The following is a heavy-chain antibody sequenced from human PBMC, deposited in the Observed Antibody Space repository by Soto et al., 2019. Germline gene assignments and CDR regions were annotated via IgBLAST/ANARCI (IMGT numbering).Heavy chain of an antibody. V-gene: IGHV4-31*03. CDR1: GGSISSGGYY. CDR2: IYYSGST. CDR3: ARDSGNCSGGSCYHYGLDY. D-gene: IGHD2-15*01. Sequence: PSETLSLTCTVSGGSISSGGYYWSWIRQHPGKGLEWIGYIYYSGSTYYNPSLKSRVTISVDTSKNQFSLKLSSVTAADTAVYYCARDSGNCSGGSCYHYGLDYWGQGTLVTVYS. J-gene: IGHJ4*02.